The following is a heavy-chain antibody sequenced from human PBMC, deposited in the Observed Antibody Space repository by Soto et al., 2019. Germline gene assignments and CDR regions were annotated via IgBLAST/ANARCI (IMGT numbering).Heavy chain of an antibody. D-gene: IGHD6-19*01. CDR2: ISYDGVNK. CDR1: RFNFIAYG. Sequence: PWGSLRLSCAASRFNFIAYGIHFFRHSPFKWLEWVAGISYDGVNKFYSASMKGRLTVSRDNAKNTFYLQMNSLRPADTALYYCAKARYASGWSGLDTWGQGALVTVSS. J-gene: IGHJ5*02. V-gene: IGHV3-30*18. CDR3: AKARYASGWSGLDT.